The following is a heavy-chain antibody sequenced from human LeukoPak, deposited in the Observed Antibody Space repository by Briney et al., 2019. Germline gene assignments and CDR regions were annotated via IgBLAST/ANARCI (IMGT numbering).Heavy chain of an antibody. CDR2: ISSSSSYT. J-gene: IGHJ6*02. CDR1: GFTFSSYA. V-gene: IGHV3-21*05. CDR3: ARGPSTTPVYYYYGMDV. D-gene: IGHD1-1*01. Sequence: PGGSLRLSCAASGFTFSSYAMTWVRQAPGKGLEWVSYISSSSSYTNYADSVKGRFTISRDNAKNSLYLQMNSLRAEDTAVYYCARGPSTTPVYYYYGMDVWGQGTTVTVSS.